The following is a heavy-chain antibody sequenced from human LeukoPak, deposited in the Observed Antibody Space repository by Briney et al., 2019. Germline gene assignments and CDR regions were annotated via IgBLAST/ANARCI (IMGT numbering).Heavy chain of an antibody. Sequence: GGSLRLSCAASGFSFSSYSMSWVRQAPGKGLEWVSFISRSSSDIYHADSVKGRFIISRDNAKNSLYLQMNSLRAEDTAVYYCARDLPAAVDWGQGTLVTVSS. CDR2: ISRSSSDI. J-gene: IGHJ4*02. V-gene: IGHV3-21*01. CDR1: GFSFSSYS. CDR3: ARDLPAAVD. D-gene: IGHD2-2*01.